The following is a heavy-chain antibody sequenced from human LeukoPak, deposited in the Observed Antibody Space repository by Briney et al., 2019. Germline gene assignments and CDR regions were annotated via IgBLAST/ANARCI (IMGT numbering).Heavy chain of an antibody. CDR1: GFTFNDYS. D-gene: IGHD3-16*02. CDR2: IGSTTSVV. V-gene: IGHV3-48*04. J-gene: IGHJ4*02. Sequence: GGSLRLSCVASGFTFNDYSLNWVRQAPGKGLEWISYIGSTTSVVSYADSVKGRFTISRDNAKKSLYLQMNSLRAEDTAVYYCARAPSYQSGFDFWGRGTLVTVSS. CDR3: ARAPSYQSGFDF.